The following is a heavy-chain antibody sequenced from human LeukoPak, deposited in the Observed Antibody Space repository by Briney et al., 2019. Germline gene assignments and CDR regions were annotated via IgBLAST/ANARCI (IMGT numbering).Heavy chain of an antibody. CDR1: GFTVSSNY. D-gene: IGHD4-17*01. CDR2: IYSGGST. J-gene: IGHJ4*02. Sequence: GGSLRLSCAASGFTVSSNYMSWVRQAPGKGLEWVSVIYSGGSTYYADSVKGRFTISRDNSKDTLYLQMNSLRAEDTAVYYCASTFYGDSPPYWGQGTLVTVSS. CDR3: ASTFYGDSPPY. V-gene: IGHV3-66*01.